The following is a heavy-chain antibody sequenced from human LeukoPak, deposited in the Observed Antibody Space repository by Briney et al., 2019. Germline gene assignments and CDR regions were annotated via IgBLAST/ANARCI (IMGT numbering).Heavy chain of an antibody. CDR2: ISSSSYI. CDR3: ARSTIFGSFDY. Sequence: GGSLRLSCAASGFTFSSYAMSWVRQAPGKGLEWVSSISSSSYIYYADSVKGRFTISRDNAKNSLYLQMNSLRAEDTAVYYCARSTIFGSFDYWGQGTLVTVSS. V-gene: IGHV3-21*01. J-gene: IGHJ4*02. D-gene: IGHD3-3*01. CDR1: GFTFSSYA.